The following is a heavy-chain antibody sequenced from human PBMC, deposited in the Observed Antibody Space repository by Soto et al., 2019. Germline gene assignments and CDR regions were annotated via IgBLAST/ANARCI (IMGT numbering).Heavy chain of an antibody. V-gene: IGHV1-58*01. CDR3: AAVRTGTPPCYFDY. D-gene: IGHD1-1*01. CDR2: IVVGSGNT. J-gene: IGHJ4*02. Sequence: SVKVSCKASGFTFTSSAVQWVRQVRGQLLEWIGLIVVGSGNTNYAQKFKERVTITRDMPTSTAYMELSSLRSEDTAVYDCAAVRTGTPPCYFDYGGQGTLVPVSS. CDR1: GFTFTSSA.